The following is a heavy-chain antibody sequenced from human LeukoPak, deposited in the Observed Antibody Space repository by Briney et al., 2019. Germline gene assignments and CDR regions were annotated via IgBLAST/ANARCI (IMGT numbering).Heavy chain of an antibody. Sequence: GGSLRLSCAASGFTFSSYAMHWVRQAPGKGLEYVSAISSNGGSTYYANSVKGRFTISRDNSKNTLYLQMGSLRAEDMAVYYCARAVPLYDSSGYYYGGEFDYWGQGTLVTVSS. D-gene: IGHD3-22*01. CDR3: ARAVPLYDSSGYYYGGEFDY. CDR2: ISSNGGST. CDR1: GFTFSSYA. V-gene: IGHV3-64*01. J-gene: IGHJ4*02.